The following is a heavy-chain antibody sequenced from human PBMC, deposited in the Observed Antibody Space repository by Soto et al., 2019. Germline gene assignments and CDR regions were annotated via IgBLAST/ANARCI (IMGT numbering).Heavy chain of an antibody. Sequence: DVQLVESGGGMGPPGGSLRLSCVASGFTFRNFEMNWVRQVPGKGLEWISYISSSGRKAFYAESVKGRFTISRDNTGDSLFMKMNSLRVEDTGIYFCARDSIAAPNWFDPWGQGTRVIVSS. V-gene: IGHV3-48*03. CDR2: ISSSGRKA. D-gene: IGHD6-6*01. CDR1: GFTFRNFE. J-gene: IGHJ5*02. CDR3: ARDSIAAPNWFDP.